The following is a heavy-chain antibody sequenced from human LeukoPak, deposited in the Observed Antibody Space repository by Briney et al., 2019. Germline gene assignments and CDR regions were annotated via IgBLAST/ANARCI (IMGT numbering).Heavy chain of an antibody. D-gene: IGHD2-2*01. V-gene: IGHV4-39*01. J-gene: IGHJ1*01. CDR3: ARHGGYCSSTSCFEYFHH. Sequence: PSETLSLTCTVSGGSISSSSYYWGWIRQPPGKGLEWIGSIYYSGSTYYNPSLKSRVTISVDTSKNQFSLKLSSVTAADTAVYYCARHGGYCSSTSCFEYFHHWGQGTLVTVPS. CDR1: GGSISSSSYY. CDR2: IYYSGST.